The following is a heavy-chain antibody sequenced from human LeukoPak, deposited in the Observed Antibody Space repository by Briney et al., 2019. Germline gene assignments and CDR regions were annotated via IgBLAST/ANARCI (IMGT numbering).Heavy chain of an antibody. J-gene: IGHJ6*03. Sequence: SETLSLTCAVYGETFSGYSWGWIRQPPGKGLEWIGEINHSGSTNYNPSLKSRVTISAATSKSQFSLKLSSLTAADTAVYYCARLGYHLLYAYYYYYMDVWAKGTTVTVSS. CDR2: INHSGST. D-gene: IGHD2-2*02. CDR1: GETFSGYS. CDR3: ARLGYHLLYAYYYYYMDV. V-gene: IGHV4-34*01.